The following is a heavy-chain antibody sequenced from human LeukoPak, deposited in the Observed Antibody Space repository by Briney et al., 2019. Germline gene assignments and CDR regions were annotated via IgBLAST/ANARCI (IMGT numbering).Heavy chain of an antibody. CDR3: ARIGEGEAAAAFDY. CDR1: GYTFTSYG. D-gene: IGHD6-13*01. J-gene: IGHJ4*02. CDR2: ISAYNGNT. V-gene: IGHV1-18*01. Sequence: ASVKVSCKASGYTFTSYGISGVRQAPGQGLEWMGWISAYNGNTNYAQKLQGRDTMTTDTSPSTAYMELRSLRSDDTAVYYCARIGEGEAAAAFDYWGQGTLVTVSS.